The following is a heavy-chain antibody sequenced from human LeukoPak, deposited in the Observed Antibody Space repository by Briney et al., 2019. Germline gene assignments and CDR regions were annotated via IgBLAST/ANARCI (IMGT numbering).Heavy chain of an antibody. J-gene: IGHJ4*02. CDR2: IASDGSST. CDR3: ASRRYYDSSGYPDY. V-gene: IGHV3-74*01. Sequence: GGSLRLSCAASGFTFSSYWMNWVRQAPGKGLVWVSRIASDGSSTTYADSVKGRSSISRDNAKNTLYLQMNSLRAEDTAVYYCASRRYYDSSGYPDYWGQGTLVTVPS. CDR1: GFTFSSYW. D-gene: IGHD3-22*01.